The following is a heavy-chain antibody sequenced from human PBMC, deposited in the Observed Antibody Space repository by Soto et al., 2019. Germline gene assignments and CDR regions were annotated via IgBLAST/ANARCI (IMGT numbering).Heavy chain of an antibody. J-gene: IGHJ4*02. CDR1: GFAFRSYN. D-gene: IGHD4-17*01. CDR3: ASTTVVAETFDF. CDR2: ISSGSSNI. V-gene: IGHV3-21*01. Sequence: KPGGSLRLSCGASGFAFRSYNMNWVRQAPGKGLEWVASISSGSSNIYYADSVKGRFTISRDNAKNSLYLQMDSLRAEDSAVYYCASTTVVAETFDFWGQGTLVTVSS.